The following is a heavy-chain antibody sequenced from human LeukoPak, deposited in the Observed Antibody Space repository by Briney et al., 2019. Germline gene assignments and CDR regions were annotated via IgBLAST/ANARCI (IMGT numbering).Heavy chain of an antibody. CDR1: GFTFSSYA. Sequence: PTGGSLRLSCAASGFTFSSYAMSWVRQAPGKGLEWVSAISGSGGSTYYADSVKGRFTISRDNSKNTLYLQMNSLRAEDTAVYYCARDAAIVVVRYFDYWGQGTLVTVSS. CDR3: ARDAAIVVVRYFDY. J-gene: IGHJ4*02. CDR2: ISGSGGST. D-gene: IGHD2-21*01. V-gene: IGHV3-23*01.